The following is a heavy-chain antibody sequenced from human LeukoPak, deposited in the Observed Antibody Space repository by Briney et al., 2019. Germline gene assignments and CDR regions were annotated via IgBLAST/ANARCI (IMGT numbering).Heavy chain of an antibody. CDR1: GGSISSYY. V-gene: IGHV4-59*01. CDR2: IYYSGST. J-gene: IGHJ4*02. Sequence: PSETLSLTCTVSGGSISSYYWSWIRQPPGKGLEWIGDIYYSGSTNYNPSLKSRVTISVDTSTYQFSLKLTSVTAADTAVYYCVRANYFDYWGQGTLVTVSS. CDR3: VRANYFDY.